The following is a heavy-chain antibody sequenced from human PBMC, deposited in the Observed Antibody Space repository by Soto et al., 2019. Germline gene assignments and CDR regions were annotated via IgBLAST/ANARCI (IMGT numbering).Heavy chain of an antibody. CDR3: VRQGIGFLHGLVDV. Sequence: QVQVQQSGPGLVKPSETLSLTCTVSSGPSKSHNWGWIRQPPGRGLEWIGYVYDTWSTSYNPSIKSRVTVSADTSTNRISLTLRFVTAADKAVYYCVRQGIGFLHGLVDVWGQGTTVIVSS. CDR2: VYDTWST. CDR1: SGPSKSHN. J-gene: IGHJ6*01. V-gene: IGHV4-59*08. D-gene: IGHD2-15*01.